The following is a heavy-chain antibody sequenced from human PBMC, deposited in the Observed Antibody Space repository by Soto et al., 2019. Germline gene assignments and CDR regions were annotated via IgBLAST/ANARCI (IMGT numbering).Heavy chain of an antibody. CDR1: VCSIISCYYY. D-gene: IGHD3-3*01. V-gene: IGHV4-30-4*02. CDR3: ASGGH. Sequence: SDTLSRTCTFSVCSIISCYYYWSWIRQPPGKCLEWIGYIYYSLSTYYNPSLKSRVTISVDTSKNQFSLKLSSVTAADTAVYYCASGGHWGKRTMVTVSS. J-gene: IGHJ4*02. CDR2: IYYSLST.